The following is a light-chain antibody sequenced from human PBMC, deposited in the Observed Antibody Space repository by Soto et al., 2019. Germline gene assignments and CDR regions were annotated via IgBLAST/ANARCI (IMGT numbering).Light chain of an antibody. CDR2: GAS. CDR3: QQRSNWLT. CDR1: QSVSSY. J-gene: IGKJ4*01. Sequence: EIVLTQSPATLSLSPGERATLSCRASQSVSSYINWYQQKPGQAPRLLIYGASNRATGIPARFRGSGSGTDFTLTISSLEPEDFAVYYCQQRSNWLTFGGGTKVEIK. V-gene: IGKV3-11*01.